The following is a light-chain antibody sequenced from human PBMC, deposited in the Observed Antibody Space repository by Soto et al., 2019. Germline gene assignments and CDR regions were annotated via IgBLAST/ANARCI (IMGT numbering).Light chain of an antibody. Sequence: EIVLTQSPATLSLSPGERATLSCRASQSVSKYLAWYQQKPGQAPRLLIYNASNRATGIPVRFSGSGSGTDFTLTISSLEPEDFAVYYCQQRSNWQVTFGQGTRLEI. CDR1: QSVSKY. J-gene: IGKJ5*01. CDR3: QQRSNWQVT. CDR2: NAS. V-gene: IGKV3-11*01.